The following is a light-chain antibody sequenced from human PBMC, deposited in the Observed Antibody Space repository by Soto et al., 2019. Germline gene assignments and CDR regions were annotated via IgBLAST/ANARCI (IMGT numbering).Light chain of an antibody. CDR3: QHLNSYPLT. V-gene: IGKV1-9*01. CDR1: QGISSY. Sequence: DIQLTQSPSFLSASVGDRVTITCRASQGISSYLAWYQQKPGKAPNLLIYAASTLQSGVPSRFSGSGSGTEFILTISSLQPEDFATYYCQHLNSYPLTFGGGTKVEIK. CDR2: AAS. J-gene: IGKJ4*01.